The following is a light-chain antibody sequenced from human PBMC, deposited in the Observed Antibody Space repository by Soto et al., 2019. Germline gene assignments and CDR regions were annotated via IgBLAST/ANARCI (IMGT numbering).Light chain of an antibody. CDR1: QSIRRY. CDR3: QQSYGNTIT. CDR2: VAS. J-gene: IGKJ5*01. V-gene: IGKV1-39*01. Sequence: DIQMTQSPSSLSASVGDRVTITWGASQSIRRYLNWYQKKQGKAPNLLIYVASSLQSEVPSRLSGSGYGTDLTITITSMQNEDFETYYCQQSYGNTITFGQGTRLEIK.